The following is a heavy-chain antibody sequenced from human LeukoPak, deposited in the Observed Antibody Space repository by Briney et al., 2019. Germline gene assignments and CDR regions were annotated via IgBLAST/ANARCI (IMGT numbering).Heavy chain of an antibody. CDR2: INPNSGNT. V-gene: IGHV1-8*01. J-gene: IGHJ3*02. D-gene: IGHD1-26*01. CDR1: GYSFTSYD. CDR3: AREQSGASDAFDI. Sequence: ASVKVSCKASGYSFTSYDLNWVRQATGQGLEWRGWINPNSGNTGYAQKFQGRVTITADNSTSTAYMELSSLRSEDTAVYYCAREQSGASDAFDIWGQGTMVTVSS.